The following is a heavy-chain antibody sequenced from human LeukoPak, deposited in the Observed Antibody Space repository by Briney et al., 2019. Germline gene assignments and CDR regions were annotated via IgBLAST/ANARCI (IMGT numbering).Heavy chain of an antibody. V-gene: IGHV3-23*01. Sequence: GGSLRLSCAGSGFTFSRDAMSWVRQPPGKGLEWVSGINGIGTSTYYAESVKGRFTISRDNSKNTLYLQMNSLRAEDTAVYFCARTHCTSTSCYRTDYWGQGTLVTVSS. CDR1: GFTFSRDA. CDR3: ARTHCTSTSCYRTDY. CDR2: INGIGTST. D-gene: IGHD2-2*02. J-gene: IGHJ4*02.